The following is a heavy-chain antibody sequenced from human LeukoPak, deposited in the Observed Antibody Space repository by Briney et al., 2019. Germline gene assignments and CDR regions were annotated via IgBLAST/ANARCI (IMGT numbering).Heavy chain of an antibody. V-gene: IGHV3-7*03. CDR3: ARDGGYCGGDCYWDY. Sequence: PGGSLRLSCAASGFTFSSYWMSWVRQAPGKGLEWMANIKQDGSEKYYVDSVKGRFTVSRDNAKNSLYLQMNSLRAEDTALYYCARDGGYCGGDCYWDYWGQGTLVTVSS. J-gene: IGHJ4*02. D-gene: IGHD2-21*02. CDR1: GFTFSSYW. CDR2: IKQDGSEK.